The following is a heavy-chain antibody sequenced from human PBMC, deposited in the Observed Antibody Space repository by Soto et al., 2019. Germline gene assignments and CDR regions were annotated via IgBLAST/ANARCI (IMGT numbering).Heavy chain of an antibody. V-gene: IGHV3-23*01. J-gene: IGHJ4*02. CDR3: AIITILWFEPFDY. D-gene: IGHD3-10*01. CDR2: ISGSGGST. Sequence: PGGSLRLSCAASGFTFSSYAMSWVRQAPGKGLEWVSAISGSGGSTYYADSVKGRFTISRDNSKNTLYLQMNSLRAEDTAVYYCAIITILWFEPFDYWGQGTLVTVSS. CDR1: GFTFSSYA.